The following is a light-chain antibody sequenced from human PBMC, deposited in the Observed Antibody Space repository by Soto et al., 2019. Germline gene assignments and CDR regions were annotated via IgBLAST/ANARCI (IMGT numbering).Light chain of an antibody. CDR1: QSISSN. Sequence: EIVMTQSPATLSVSPGERATPSCRASQSISSNLAWYQQKPGQALRLLMFRTSSSATGFPARFSGSGSGTEFNLTISSLQSEDFGVYYCQQYNNWPRATFGGGTKVDIK. J-gene: IGKJ4*01. V-gene: IGKV3-15*01. CDR3: QQYNNWPRAT. CDR2: RTS.